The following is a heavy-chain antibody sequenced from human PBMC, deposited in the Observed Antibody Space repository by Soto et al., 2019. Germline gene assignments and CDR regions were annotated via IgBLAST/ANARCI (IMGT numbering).Heavy chain of an antibody. D-gene: IGHD3-9*01. CDR3: TTDVRWESDILTG. J-gene: IGHJ4*02. CDR2: IKSKTDGGTT. V-gene: IGHV3-15*07. CDR1: GFTFGDHY. Sequence: GGSLRLSCAVSGFTFGDHYIDWVRQAPGKGLEWVGRIKSKTDGGTTDYAAPVKGRFTISRDDSKNTLYLQMNSLKTEDTAVYYCTTDVRWESDILTGWGQGTLVTVSS.